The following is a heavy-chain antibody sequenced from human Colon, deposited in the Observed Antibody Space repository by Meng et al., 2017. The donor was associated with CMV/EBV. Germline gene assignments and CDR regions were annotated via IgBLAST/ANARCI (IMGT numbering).Heavy chain of an antibody. Sequence: GSLRLSCSVSGDSSGSYYWSWIRQPPGKGLEWIGYVSYTGSATYNPAFQSRVTISVTKLESQFSLKLTSVTAADSAVYYCARAQNVIPELFDSWGQGTLVTVSS. D-gene: IGHD2/OR15-2a*01. V-gene: IGHV4-59*01. CDR1: GDSSGSYY. CDR3: ARAQNVIPELFDS. CDR2: VSYTGSA. J-gene: IGHJ4*02.